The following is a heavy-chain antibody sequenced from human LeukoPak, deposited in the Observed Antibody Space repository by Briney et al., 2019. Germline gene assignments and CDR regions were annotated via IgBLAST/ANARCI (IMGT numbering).Heavy chain of an antibody. D-gene: IGHD3-22*01. J-gene: IGHJ4*02. CDR2: INHSGST. Sequence: SETLSLTCAVYGGSFSGYYWSWIRQPPGKGLEWIGEINHSGSTNYNPSLKSRVTISVDTSKNQFSLKPSSVTAADTAVYYCARDSSGYYYGYWGQGTLITVSS. V-gene: IGHV4-34*01. CDR1: GGSFSGYY. CDR3: ARDSSGYYYGY.